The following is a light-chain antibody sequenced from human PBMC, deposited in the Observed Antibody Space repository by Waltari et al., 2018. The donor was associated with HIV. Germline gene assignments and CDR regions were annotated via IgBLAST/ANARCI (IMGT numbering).Light chain of an antibody. CDR1: SSNIGSNT. V-gene: IGLV1-44*01. J-gene: IGLJ3*02. Sequence: QSVLTQPPSASGTPGQRVTISCSGSSSNIGSNTVNWYHQLPGTAPKLLIYTNNQRPAGVPYRLSGSKSGTSASLAISGLQSEDEADYYCAAWDDSLNGWVFGGGTKLTVL. CDR3: AAWDDSLNGWV. CDR2: TNN.